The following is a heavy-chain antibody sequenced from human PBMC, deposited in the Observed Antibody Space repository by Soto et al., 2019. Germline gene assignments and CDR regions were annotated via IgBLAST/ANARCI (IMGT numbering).Heavy chain of an antibody. J-gene: IGHJ4*02. V-gene: IGHV4-4*02. CDR2: IHHSAGT. Sequence: QVLLHESGPGLVKPSGTLSLTCTVSGVSISRGDWCSWVRQAPGKELQWIGEIHHSAGTSSHPSLRSRVSLSVDTSKNQFSLNLKSVTAADTGVYYCARLVYDTRLNYLYLDSWGQGLLVTLSS. CDR1: GVSISRGDW. D-gene: IGHD3-22*01. CDR3: ARLVYDTRLNYLYLDS.